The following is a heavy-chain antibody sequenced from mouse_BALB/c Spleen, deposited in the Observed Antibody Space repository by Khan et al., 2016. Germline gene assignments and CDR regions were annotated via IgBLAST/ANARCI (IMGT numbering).Heavy chain of an antibody. D-gene: IGHD4-1*01. J-gene: IGHJ1*01. CDR1: GYTFTSYW. CDR2: IDPSDSYT. V-gene: IGHV1S127*01. CDR3: TSSSGTWYFDV. Sequence: QVQLQQPGAELVKPGASVKMSCKASGYTFTSYWMHWVKQRPGQGLEWIGVIDPSDSYTSYNQKFKGKATLTVDTSSSTAYMQLSSLTSEDSAVYYCTSSSGTWYFDVWGAGTTVTVSS.